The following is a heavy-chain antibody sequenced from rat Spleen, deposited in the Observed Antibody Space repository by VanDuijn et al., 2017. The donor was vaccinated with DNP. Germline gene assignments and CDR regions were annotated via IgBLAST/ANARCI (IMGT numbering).Heavy chain of an antibody. J-gene: IGHJ1*01. D-gene: IGHD1-12*02. CDR2: ISTSGGST. CDR1: GFTFSNYG. V-gene: IGHV5-27*01. CDR3: TTGNSGSYWYFDF. Sequence: EVQLVESGGGLVQPGRSLKLSCAASGFTFSNYGMAWVRQAPKKGLEWVATISTSGGSTYYRDSVKGRFTISRDNAKSTLYLQMDSLRSEDTATYYCTTGNSGSYWYFDFWGPGTMVTVSS.